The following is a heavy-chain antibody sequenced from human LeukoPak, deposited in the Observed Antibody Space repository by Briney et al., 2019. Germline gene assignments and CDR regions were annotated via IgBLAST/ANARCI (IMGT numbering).Heavy chain of an antibody. D-gene: IGHD2-2*01. J-gene: IGHJ4*02. CDR3: ARHSYCSSTSCYYISQY. Sequence: SETLSLTCTVSGGSISSYYWSWIRQPPGKGLEWIGYIYYSGSTNYNPSLKNRVTISVDTSKNQFSLKLSSVTAADTAVYYCARHSYCSSTSCYYISQYWGQGTLVTVSS. CDR1: GGSISSYY. V-gene: IGHV4-59*01. CDR2: IYYSGST.